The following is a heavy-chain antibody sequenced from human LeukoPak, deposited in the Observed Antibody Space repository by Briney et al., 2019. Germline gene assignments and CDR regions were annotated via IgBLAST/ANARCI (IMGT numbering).Heavy chain of an antibody. CDR3: ARVRGYCSSTSCYGGWFDP. D-gene: IGHD2-2*01. V-gene: IGHV4-61*08. CDR1: GGSISSGGYY. J-gene: IGHJ5*02. Sequence: PSETLSLTCTVSGGSISSGGYYWSWIRQHPGKGLEWIGYIYYSGSTYYNPSLKSRVTISVDTSKNQFSLKLSSVTAADTAVYYCARVRGYCSSTSCYGGWFDPWGQGTLVTVSS. CDR2: IYYSGST.